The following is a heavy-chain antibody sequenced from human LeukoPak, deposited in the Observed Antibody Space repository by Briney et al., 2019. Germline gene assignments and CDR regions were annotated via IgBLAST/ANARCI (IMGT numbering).Heavy chain of an antibody. Sequence: GGSLRLSCAASGFIVSSNYMNWVRQAPGKGLEWVAIIYSGGSTYYADSVKGRFTISRDNSKNTLYLQMNSLRAEDTAVYYCARDARGTYYRGGMDVWGQGTTVTVSS. CDR1: GFIVSSNY. D-gene: IGHD1-14*01. CDR2: IYSGGST. V-gene: IGHV3-53*01. CDR3: ARDARGTYYRGGMDV. J-gene: IGHJ6*02.